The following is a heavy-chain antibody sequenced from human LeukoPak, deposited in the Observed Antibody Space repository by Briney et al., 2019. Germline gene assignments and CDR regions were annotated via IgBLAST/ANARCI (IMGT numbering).Heavy chain of an antibody. J-gene: IGHJ2*01. V-gene: IGHV3-23*01. D-gene: IGHD2-2*01. Sequence: GGSLRLSCAASGFTFSSHAMASFRQGPGKGLEWVSSIYGGGDSTFYADSVKGRFTISRDNSKYTLDLQMNSLRVEDSGMYYCAKDRTVVPLAYWYFDLWGRGTLVTVSS. CDR2: IYGGGDST. CDR1: GFTFSSHA. CDR3: AKDRTVVPLAYWYFDL.